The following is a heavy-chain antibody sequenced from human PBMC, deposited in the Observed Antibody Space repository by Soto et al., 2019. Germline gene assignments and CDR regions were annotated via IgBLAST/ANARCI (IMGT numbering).Heavy chain of an antibody. CDR3: ATASLGVVTMVRGVSYAY. J-gene: IGHJ4*02. CDR1: GFTFSSYS. Sequence: EVQLVESGGGLVKPGGSLRLSCAASGFTFSSYSMNWVRQAPGKGLEWVSSISSSSSYIYYTDSVKGRFTISRDNAKNSPYLQMNCLRAEDTAVYYLATASLGVVTMVRGVSYAYGGQGSLVIVAS. V-gene: IGHV3-21*01. D-gene: IGHD3-10*01. CDR2: ISSSSSYI.